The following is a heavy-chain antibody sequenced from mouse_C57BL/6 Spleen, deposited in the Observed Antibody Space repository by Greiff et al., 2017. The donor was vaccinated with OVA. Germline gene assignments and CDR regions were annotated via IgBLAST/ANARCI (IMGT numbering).Heavy chain of an antibody. CDR3: AVTAQATFDY. D-gene: IGHD3-2*02. CDR2: INPNNGGT. J-gene: IGHJ2*01. V-gene: IGHV1-26*01. Sequence: EVQLQQSGPELVKPGASVKISCKASGYTFTDYYMNWVKQSHGKSLEWIGDINPNNGGTSYNQKFKGKATLTVDKSSSTAYMELRSLTSEDAAVYYCAVTAQATFDYWGQGTTLTVSS. CDR1: GYTFTDYY.